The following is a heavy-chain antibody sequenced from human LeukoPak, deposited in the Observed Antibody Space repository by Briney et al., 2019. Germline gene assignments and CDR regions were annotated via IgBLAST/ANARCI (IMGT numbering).Heavy chain of an antibody. D-gene: IGHD3-9*01. CDR3: AGDYNFLTGLNY. V-gene: IGHV3-73*01. Sequence: GGSLRLSCAASGLTFSGSGIRWVRQASGKGLEWLGRIGRQGDSDATRYAASLKGKFTISRVDSRNTAYLQTNSLKTEDTAVYYCAGDYNFLTGLNYWGQGTLVTVSS. CDR2: IGRQGDSDAT. J-gene: IGHJ4*02. CDR1: GLTFSGSG.